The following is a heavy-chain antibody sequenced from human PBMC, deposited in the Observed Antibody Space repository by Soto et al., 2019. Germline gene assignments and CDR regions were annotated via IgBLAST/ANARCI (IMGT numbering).Heavy chain of an antibody. V-gene: IGHV1-18*04. D-gene: IGHD5-12*01. CDR1: GYTFTSYG. J-gene: IGHJ5*02. Sequence: QVQLVQSGAEVKKPGASVKVSCKASGYTFTSYGISWVRQAPGQGLEWMGWISAYNGNTNYSQKLQGRVTMTTDTSTSTAYMELRRLRADNTAVYYCARVLGRVATIMDQYNWFDPWGQGTLVTVSS. CDR2: ISAYNGNT. CDR3: ARVLGRVATIMDQYNWFDP.